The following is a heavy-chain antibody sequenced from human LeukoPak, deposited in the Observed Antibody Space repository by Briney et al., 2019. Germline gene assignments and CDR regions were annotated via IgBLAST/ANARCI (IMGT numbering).Heavy chain of an antibody. V-gene: IGHV3-21*01. D-gene: IGHD3-10*01. CDR3: TSGSTFDY. CDR1: GFTFSNYR. J-gene: IGHJ4*02. CDR2: ISSTSTYI. Sequence: PGGSLRLSCEVSGFTFSNYRMNWVRQAPGKGLEWVSSISSTSTYIYYADSVKGRFTISRDNAKNSLYLHMNSLRHEDTAVYYCTSGSTFDYWGQGTLVTVSS.